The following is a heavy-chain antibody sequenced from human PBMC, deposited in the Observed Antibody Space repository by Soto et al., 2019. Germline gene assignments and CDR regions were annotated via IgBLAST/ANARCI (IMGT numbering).Heavy chain of an antibody. V-gene: IGHV3-33*01. CDR3: ARAGYSSSWYFDY. D-gene: IGHD6-13*01. CDR1: GFTFSSYG. CDR2: IWYDGSNK. Sequence: QVQLVESGGGVVQPGRSLRLSCAASGFTFSSYGMHWVRQAPGKGLEWVAVIWYDGSNKYYADSVKGRFTISRDNSKNTLYLQMYSLRAEDTVVYYGARAGYSSSWYFDYWGQGTLVSVSS. J-gene: IGHJ4*02.